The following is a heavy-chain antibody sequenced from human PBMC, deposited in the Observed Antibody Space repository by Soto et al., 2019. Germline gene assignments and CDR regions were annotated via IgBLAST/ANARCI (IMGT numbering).Heavy chain of an antibody. J-gene: IGHJ6*02. CDR3: ARVGGQFARAPRGAYYYYHGKEV. V-gene: IGHV1-24*01. CDR1: GYTLTELS. D-gene: IGHD1-26*01. Sequence: ASVKVSCKVSGYTLTELSMHWVRQAPGKGLEWMGGFDPEDGETIYAQKFQGRVTMTEDTSTDTAYMELSSLRSEDTAMYYCARVGGQFARAPRGAYYYYHGKEVSGQRPPVTVSS. CDR2: FDPEDGET.